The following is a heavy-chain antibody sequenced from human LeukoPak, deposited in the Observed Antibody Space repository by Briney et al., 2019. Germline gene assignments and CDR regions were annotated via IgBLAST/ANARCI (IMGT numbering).Heavy chain of an antibody. J-gene: IGHJ5*02. CDR1: GYTFTGYY. CDR3: TRGPQWKRITAGGTNPGNWFDP. CDR2: INPNSGGA. V-gene: IGHV1-2*02. Sequence: ASVKVSCKASGYTFTGYYMHWVRQAPGQGLEWMGWINPNSGGANYAQKFRGRVTLTRDTSISTGYMELSRLRSDDTAVYYCTRGPQWKRITAGGTNPGNWFDPWGQGTLVTVSS. D-gene: IGHD6-13*01.